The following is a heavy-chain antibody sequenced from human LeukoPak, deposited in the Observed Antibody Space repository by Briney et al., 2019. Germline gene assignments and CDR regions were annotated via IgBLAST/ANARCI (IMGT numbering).Heavy chain of an antibody. J-gene: IGHJ1*01. D-gene: IGHD3-22*01. Sequence: GGSLRLSCAASGFTVNNAWVSWVRQDPGKGLEWLGRIKRETDGGTIDYATPVKGRFTISRDDSRNTLYLQMDSLKIEYTAVYYCTTDRYYDNSELQFQHWGQGTLVTVSS. CDR3: TTDRYYDNSELQFQH. CDR1: GFTVNNAW. CDR2: IKRETDGGTI. V-gene: IGHV3-15*01.